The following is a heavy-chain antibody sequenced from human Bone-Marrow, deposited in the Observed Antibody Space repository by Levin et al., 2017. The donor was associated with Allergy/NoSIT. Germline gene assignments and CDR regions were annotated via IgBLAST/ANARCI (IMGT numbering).Heavy chain of an antibody. D-gene: IGHD2-8*01. CDR3: AKEFHVVMVYAIRGFDY. Sequence: GESLKISCAASGFTFSSYAMSWVRQAPGKGLEWVSAISGSGGSTYYADSVKGRFTVSRDNSKNTLYLQMNSLRAEDTAVYYCAKEFHVVMVYAIRGFDYWGQGTLVTVSS. CDR1: GFTFSSYA. J-gene: IGHJ4*02. V-gene: IGHV3-23*01. CDR2: ISGSGGST.